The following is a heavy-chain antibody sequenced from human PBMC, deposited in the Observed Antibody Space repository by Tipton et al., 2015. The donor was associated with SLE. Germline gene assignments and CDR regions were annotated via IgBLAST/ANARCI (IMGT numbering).Heavy chain of an antibody. V-gene: IGHV3-23*03. CDR1: GFNFANYA. J-gene: IGHJ3*02. CDR3: AKWGITIFGVAPDGFDM. Sequence: SLRLSCAASGFNFANYAMSWVRQAPGKGLEAVSLIYAATSDTYYSDSVKGRFTISRDNSKNTLYLQMSSLRAEDTTIYYCAKWGITIFGVAPDGFDMWGQGTMVTVSS. CDR2: IYAATSDT. D-gene: IGHD3-3*01.